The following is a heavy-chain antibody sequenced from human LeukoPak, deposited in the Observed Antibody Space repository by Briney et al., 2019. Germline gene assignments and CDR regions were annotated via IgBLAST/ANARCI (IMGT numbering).Heavy chain of an antibody. CDR1: GYTLTELS. CDR3: ARSAGSGSYYLAYYYYMDV. V-gene: IGHV1-24*01. Sequence: ASVKVSCKVSGYTLTELSMHWVRQAPGKGLEWMGGFDPEDGETIYAQKFQGRVTMTEDTSTDTAYMELSRLRSDDTAVYYCARSAGSGSYYLAYYYYMDVWGKGTTVTISS. D-gene: IGHD3-10*01. CDR2: FDPEDGET. J-gene: IGHJ6*03.